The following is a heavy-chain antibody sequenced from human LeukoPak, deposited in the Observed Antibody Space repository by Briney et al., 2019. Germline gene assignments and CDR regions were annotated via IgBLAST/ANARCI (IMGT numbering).Heavy chain of an antibody. J-gene: IGHJ3*02. D-gene: IGHD4-17*01. V-gene: IGHV3-66*04. CDR2: NYSGGST. CDR3: ARPSQFMTTVTTDAFDI. Sequence: PGGSLRLSCAASRFTVSSNYMSWVRQAPGKGLEWVSVNYSGGSTYYADSVKGRFTISRDNSKNTLYLQINSLRAEDTAVYYCARPSQFMTTVTTDAFDIWGQGTMVTVSS. CDR1: RFTVSSNY.